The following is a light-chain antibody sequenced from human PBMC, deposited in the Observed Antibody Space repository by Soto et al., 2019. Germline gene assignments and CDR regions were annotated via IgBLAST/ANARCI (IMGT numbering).Light chain of an antibody. Sequence: DIQMTQSPSSLSESAGDRVTITCRASQGISTYLNWYQQKPGKATKLLINAASSLQSGVPSRFSGSGSETDFTLTISSLQPEDFATSSCQQSYSTTWTFGQGTKVDI. CDR1: QGISTY. V-gene: IGKV1-39*01. CDR2: AAS. CDR3: QQSYSTTWT. J-gene: IGKJ1*01.